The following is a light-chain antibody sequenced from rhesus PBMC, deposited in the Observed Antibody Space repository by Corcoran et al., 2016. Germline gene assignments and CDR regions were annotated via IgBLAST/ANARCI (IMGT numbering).Light chain of an antibody. CDR3: YQHTSGFT. J-gene: IGKJ3*01. CDR2: GAS. Sequence: QVILTQSPATLSLSPGERATLSCRASQSVSSYLAWYQQKPGQAPRLLIYGASSRATGIPHRFSGSGSGTDFTRTISSLEPEDVGVYHCYQHTSGFTFGPGTKLDIK. CDR1: QSVSSY. V-gene: IGKV3-10*01.